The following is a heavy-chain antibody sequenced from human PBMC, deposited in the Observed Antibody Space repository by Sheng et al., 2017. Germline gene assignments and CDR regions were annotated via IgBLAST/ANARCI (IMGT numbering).Heavy chain of an antibody. D-gene: IGHD1-26*01. V-gene: IGHV1-69*05. CDR3: ARGRGLIVGATLGYMDV. CDR1: GGTFSSYA. J-gene: IGHJ6*03. CDR2: IIPIFGTA. Sequence: QVQLVQSGAEVKKPGSSVKVSCKASGGTFSSYAISWVRQAPGQGLEWMGGIIPIFGTANYAQKFQGRVTITTDESTSTAYMELSSLRSEDTAVYYCARGRGLIVGATLGYMDVWGKGTTVTVSS.